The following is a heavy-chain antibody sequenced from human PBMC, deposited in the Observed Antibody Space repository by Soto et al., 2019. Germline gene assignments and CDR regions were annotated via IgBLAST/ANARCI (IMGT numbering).Heavy chain of an antibody. D-gene: IGHD6-19*01. J-gene: IGHJ4*02. Sequence: QVQLVQSGAEVKKPGASVKVSCKASGYTFTSYDINWVRQATGQGLEWMGWMNPNSGNTGYAQKFQGRVTMTRKTSISTAYMELSSLRSEATAVYYCVAVAPQPLYFYGGQGTLVTVSS. CDR2: MNPNSGNT. CDR1: GYTFTSYD. V-gene: IGHV1-8*01. CDR3: VAVAPQPLYFY.